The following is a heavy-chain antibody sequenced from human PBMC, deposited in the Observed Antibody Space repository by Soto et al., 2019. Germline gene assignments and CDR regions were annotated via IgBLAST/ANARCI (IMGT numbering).Heavy chain of an antibody. Sequence: QVQLVQSGAEVKKPGSSVKVSCKASGGTFSSYAITWVRQAPGQGLEWMGGIIPIFGTANYAQKFQARVTITADEFTSTAYMELSSLRSEDTAVYYCARDRGPSSGYYPYWFDPWGQGTRVTVPS. CDR2: IIPIFGTA. CDR1: GGTFSSYA. CDR3: ARDRGPSSGYYPYWFDP. J-gene: IGHJ5*02. D-gene: IGHD3-22*01. V-gene: IGHV1-69*12.